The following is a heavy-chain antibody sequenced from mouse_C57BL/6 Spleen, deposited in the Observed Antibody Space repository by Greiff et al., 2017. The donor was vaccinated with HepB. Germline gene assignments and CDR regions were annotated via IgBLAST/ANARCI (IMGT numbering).Heavy chain of an antibody. J-gene: IGHJ2*01. V-gene: IGHV1-55*01. CDR1: VYTFTSYW. Sequence: QVQLQQSGAELVKPGASAKMSCKASVYTFTSYWITWVKQRPGQGLEWIGDIYPGSGSTNYNEKFKSKATLTVDTSSSTAYMQLSSLTSEDSAVYYCARSIYYYGRGYYFDYWGQGTTLTVSS. CDR3: ARSIYYYGRGYYFDY. CDR2: IYPGSGST. D-gene: IGHD1-1*01.